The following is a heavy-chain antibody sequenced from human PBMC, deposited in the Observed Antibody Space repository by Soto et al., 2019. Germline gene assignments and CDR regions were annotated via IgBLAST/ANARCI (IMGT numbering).Heavy chain of an antibody. CDR3: ARPRHQYYDFCSGYYTGNNWFDP. CDR2: INHSGST. J-gene: IGHJ5*02. CDR1: GGSFSGYY. V-gene: IGHV4-34*01. Sequence: QVQLQQWGAGLLKPSETLSLTCAVYGGSFSGYYWSWIRQPPGKGLEGIGEINHSGSTNYNPSLKSRVTIAVDTSKNQFSLKLSPVTAADTAVYYCARPRHQYYDFCSGYYTGNNWFDPWGQGTLVTVSS. D-gene: IGHD3-3*01.